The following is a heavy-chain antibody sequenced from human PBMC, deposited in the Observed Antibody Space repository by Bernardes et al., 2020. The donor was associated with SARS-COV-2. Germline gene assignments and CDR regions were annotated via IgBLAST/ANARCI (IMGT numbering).Heavy chain of an antibody. J-gene: IGHJ5*02. V-gene: IGHV4-4*02. Sequence: SETLSLTCAVSGGSISSSNWWSWVRQPPGKGLEWIGEIYHSGSTNYNPSLKSRVTISVDKSKNQFSLKLSSVTAADTAVYYCARVGRDILTGTNWFDPWGQGTLVTVSS. CDR1: GGSISSSNW. CDR2: IYHSGST. CDR3: ARVGRDILTGTNWFDP. D-gene: IGHD3-9*01.